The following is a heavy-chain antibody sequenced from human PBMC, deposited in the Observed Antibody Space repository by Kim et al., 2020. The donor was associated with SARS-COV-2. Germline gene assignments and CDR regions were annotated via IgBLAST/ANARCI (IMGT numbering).Heavy chain of an antibody. J-gene: IGHJ4*02. CDR1: GFTFSSYA. CDR3: AKDSQTYYYDSSGQFGFDH. D-gene: IGHD3-22*01. CDR2: IYSGGSRT. Sequence: GGSLRLSWAASGFTFSSYAMSWVRQAPGKGMEWVSVIYSGGSRTYYADSVKGRFTISRDNSKNTLYLQMNSLRAEDTAVYYCAKDSQTYYYDSSGQFGFDHCGQGTPVTVAS. V-gene: IGHV3-23*03.